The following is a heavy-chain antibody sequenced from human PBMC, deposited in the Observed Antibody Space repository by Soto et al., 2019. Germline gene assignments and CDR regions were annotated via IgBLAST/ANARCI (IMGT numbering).Heavy chain of an antibody. CDR1: GCSISSGVYS. V-gene: IGHV4-61*08. J-gene: IGHJ4*02. Sequence: SETLSLTCAVSGCSISSGVYSWSWIRQPPGKGLERIGYIYYSGSTNYNPSLKSRVTISVDTSKNQFSLKLSSVTAADTAVYYCARAISLYDTLRPGPLGYWGQGTLVTVSS. CDR2: IYYSGST. D-gene: IGHD3-22*01. CDR3: ARAISLYDTLRPGPLGY.